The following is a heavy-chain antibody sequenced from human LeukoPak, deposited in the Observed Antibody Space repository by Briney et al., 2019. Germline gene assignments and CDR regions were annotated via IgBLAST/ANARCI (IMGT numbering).Heavy chain of an antibody. CDR3: ASSSFKRVFDY. D-gene: IGHD3-3*02. CDR1: GGSISSYY. CDR2: IYYSGST. V-gene: IGHV4-59*01. J-gene: IGHJ4*02. Sequence: SETLSLTRTVSGGSISSYYWSWIRQPPGKGLEWIGYIYYSGSTNYNPSLKSRVTISVDTSKNQFSLKLSSVTAADTAVYYCASSSFKRVFDYWGQGTLVTVSS.